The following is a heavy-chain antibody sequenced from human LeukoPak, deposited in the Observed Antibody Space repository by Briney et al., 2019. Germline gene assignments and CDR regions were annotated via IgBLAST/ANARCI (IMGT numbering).Heavy chain of an antibody. D-gene: IGHD3-10*01. CDR1: GFTFDDYA. J-gene: IGHJ4*02. CDR2: ISWNSGSI. CDR3: AKGRGFGELEAGFDY. V-gene: IGHV3-9*01. Sequence: GGSLRLSCAASGFTFDDYAMHWVRQAPGKGLEWVSGISWNSGSIGYADSVKGRFTISRDNAKNSLYLQMNSLRVEDTALYYCAKGRGFGELEAGFDYWGQGTLVTVSS.